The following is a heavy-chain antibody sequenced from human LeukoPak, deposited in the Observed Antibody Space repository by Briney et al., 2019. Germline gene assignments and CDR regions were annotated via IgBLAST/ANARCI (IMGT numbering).Heavy chain of an antibody. Sequence: VASVKVSCKASGGTFSSYAISWVRQAPGQGLEWMGWISAYNGNTNYAQKLQGRVTMTTDTSTSTAYMELRSLRSDDTAVYYCARDVGLGYCSSTSCYSGESAFDIWGQGTMVTVSS. J-gene: IGHJ3*02. CDR3: ARDVGLGYCSSTSCYSGESAFDI. D-gene: IGHD2-2*01. CDR1: GGTFSSYA. CDR2: ISAYNGNT. V-gene: IGHV1-18*01.